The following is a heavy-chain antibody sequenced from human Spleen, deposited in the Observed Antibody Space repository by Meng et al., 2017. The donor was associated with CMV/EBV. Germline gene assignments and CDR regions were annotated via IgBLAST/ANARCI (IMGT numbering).Heavy chain of an antibody. CDR1: GGSISSYY. CDR3: ARGGVTGDV. Sequence: SETLSLTCTVSGGSISSYYWSWIRQPPGKGLEWIGYIYYSGSTNYNPSLKSRVTISVDTSKNQFSLKLSSVTAADTAVYYCARGGVTGDVWGQGTTVTVSS. V-gene: IGHV4-59*01. J-gene: IGHJ6*02. D-gene: IGHD2-21*02. CDR2: IYYSGST.